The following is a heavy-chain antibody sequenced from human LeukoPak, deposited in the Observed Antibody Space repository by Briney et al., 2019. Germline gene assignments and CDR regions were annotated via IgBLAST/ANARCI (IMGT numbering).Heavy chain of an antibody. Sequence: SQTLSLTCTVSGGSISSGSYYWNWIRQPAGKGLEWIGRISTSGSPNYNPSLKSRVTISVDTSKNQFSLKLTSVTAADTAVYYCAIGRGGRSGWYDWFDPWGQGTLVTVSS. D-gene: IGHD6-19*01. J-gene: IGHJ5*02. CDR2: ISTSGSP. V-gene: IGHV4-61*02. CDR1: GGSISSGSYY. CDR3: AIGRGGRSGWYDWFDP.